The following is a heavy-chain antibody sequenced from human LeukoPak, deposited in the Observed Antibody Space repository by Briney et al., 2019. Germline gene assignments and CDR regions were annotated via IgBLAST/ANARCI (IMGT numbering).Heavy chain of an antibody. V-gene: IGHV4-59*08. D-gene: IGHD4-11*01. Sequence: PSETLSLTCAVSGGSISSYYWSWIRQPPGKGLEWIGYIYYSGSTNYNPSLESRVTISVDTSKNQFSLKLSSVTAADTAVYYCARFPYSNYDNSDYWGQGTLVTVSS. J-gene: IGHJ4*02. CDR3: ARFPYSNYDNSDY. CDR1: GGSISSYY. CDR2: IYYSGST.